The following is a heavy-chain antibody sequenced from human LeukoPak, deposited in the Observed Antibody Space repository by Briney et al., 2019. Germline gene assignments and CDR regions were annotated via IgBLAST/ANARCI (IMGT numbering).Heavy chain of an antibody. CDR2: VYYSGSP. J-gene: IGHJ4*01. CDR3: ARHRTIAAAPPGSY. D-gene: IGHD6-13*01. V-gene: IGHV4-39*01. Sequence: PSETLSLTCTVSGGSISSSSCYWGWIRQPPGKGLEWIGSVYYSGSPYYSPSLKSRVTISVDTSKNQFFLKLSSVTAADTAVYYCARHRTIAAAPPGSYWGHGTLVIVSS. CDR1: GGSISSSSCY.